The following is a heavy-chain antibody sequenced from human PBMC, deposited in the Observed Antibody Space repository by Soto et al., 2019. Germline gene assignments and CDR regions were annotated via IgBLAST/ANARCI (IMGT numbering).Heavy chain of an antibody. D-gene: IGHD3-16*01. J-gene: IGHJ4*02. CDR2: ISSNGGST. CDR1: GFTFSSYA. Sequence: TGGSLRLSCAASGFTFSSYAMHWVRQAPGKGLEYVSAISSNGGSTYYANSVKGRFTISRDNSKNTLYLQMGSLRAEDMAVYYCASGGSGSYFDYWGQGTLVTVSS. CDR3: ASGGSGSYFDY. V-gene: IGHV3-64*01.